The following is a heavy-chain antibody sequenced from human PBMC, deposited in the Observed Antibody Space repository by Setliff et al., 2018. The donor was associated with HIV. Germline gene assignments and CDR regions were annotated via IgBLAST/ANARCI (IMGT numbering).Heavy chain of an antibody. J-gene: IGHJ4*02. Sequence: ASVKVSCKASGYTFSSNYMHWVRQAPGQGLEWMGLINPTGDITFYPQKFQARVTMTRDTSASTAYLELRSLRSEDTAVYFCARDATMVRGVEYFDYWGQGTLVTVSS. CDR1: GYTFSSNY. CDR3: ARDATMVRGVEYFDY. V-gene: IGHV1-46*01. D-gene: IGHD3-10*01. CDR2: INPTGDIT.